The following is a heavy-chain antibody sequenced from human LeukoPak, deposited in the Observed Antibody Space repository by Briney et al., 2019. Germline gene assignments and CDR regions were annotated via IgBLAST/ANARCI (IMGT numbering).Heavy chain of an antibody. CDR3: AKDLGIAAAGLDY. Sequence: GGSLRLSCTTSGFTFGDYAMSWVRQAPGKGLEWVSAISGSGGSTYYADSVKGRFTISRDNSKNTLYLQMNSLRAEDTAVYYCAKDLGIAAAGLDYWGQGTLVTVSS. J-gene: IGHJ4*02. V-gene: IGHV3-23*01. D-gene: IGHD6-13*01. CDR1: GFTFGDYA. CDR2: ISGSGGST.